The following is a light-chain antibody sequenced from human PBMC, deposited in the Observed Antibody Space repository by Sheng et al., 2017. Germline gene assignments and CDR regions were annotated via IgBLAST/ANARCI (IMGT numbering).Light chain of an antibody. CDR3: QQLNSYPDT. V-gene: IGKV1-5*03. Sequence: DIQMTQSPSTLSASVGDRVTITCRASQSISSWLAWYQQKPGKAPKLLIYKASSLESGVPSRFSGSGSGTEFTLTISSLQPDDFATYYCQQLNSYPDTFGPGTKVDIK. CDR2: KAS. CDR1: QSISSW. J-gene: IGKJ3*01.